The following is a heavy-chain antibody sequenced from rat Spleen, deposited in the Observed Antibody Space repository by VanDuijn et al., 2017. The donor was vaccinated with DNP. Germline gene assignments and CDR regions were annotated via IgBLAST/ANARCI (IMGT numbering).Heavy chain of an antibody. D-gene: IGHD1-12*03. CDR2: INYNGST. Sequence: EVQLQESGPGLVKPSQSLSLTCSVTGYSITSDYWGWIRKLPGNKMEWIGYINYNGSTGYNPSLKSRISITRDTSKNQFFLQLNSVTTEDTATYYCARGNDGYYPNWHFDFWGPGTMVTVSS. CDR3: ARGNDGYYPNWHFDF. V-gene: IGHV3-1*01. CDR1: GYSITSDY. J-gene: IGHJ1*01.